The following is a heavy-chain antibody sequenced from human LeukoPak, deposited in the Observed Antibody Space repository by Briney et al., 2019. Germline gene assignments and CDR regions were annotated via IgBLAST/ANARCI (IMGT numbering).Heavy chain of an antibody. V-gene: IGHV3-48*02. CDR2: ITTTSTI. J-gene: IGHJ6*02. Sequence: GGSLRLSCAASGFAFSNYGMNWVRQAPGKGLEWLSCITTTSTIYYADSMRGRFTISRDNAENSLYLQMNSLRDEDTAVYYCARSRNNALDVWGQGTTVTVSS. D-gene: IGHD1/OR15-1a*01. CDR3: ARSRNNALDV. CDR1: GFAFSNYG.